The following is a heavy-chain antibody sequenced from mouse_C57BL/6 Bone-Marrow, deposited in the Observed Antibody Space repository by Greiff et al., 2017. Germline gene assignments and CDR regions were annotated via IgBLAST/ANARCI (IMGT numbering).Heavy chain of an antibody. CDR2: IYPGDGDT. Sequence: VKVVESGPELVKPGASVKISCKASGYAFSSSWMNWVKQRPGKGLEWIGRIYPGDGDTNYNGKFKGKATLTADKSSSTAYMQLSSLTSEDSAVYFCARKGDYDYGFDYWGQGTTLTVSS. D-gene: IGHD2-4*01. CDR3: ARKGDYDYGFDY. J-gene: IGHJ2*01. CDR1: GYAFSSSW. V-gene: IGHV1-82*01.